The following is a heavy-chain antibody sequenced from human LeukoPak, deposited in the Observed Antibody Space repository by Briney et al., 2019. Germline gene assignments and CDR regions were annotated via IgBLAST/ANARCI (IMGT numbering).Heavy chain of an antibody. J-gene: IGHJ3*02. D-gene: IGHD6-13*01. V-gene: IGHV3-15*01. CDR1: GFTFSNAW. CDR2: IKSKTDGGTT. Sequence: PGGSLRLSCAASGFTFSNAWMSWVRQAPGKGLEWVARIKSKTDGGTTDYAAPVKGRFTISRDDSKNTLYLQMNSLKTEDTAVYYCTTAVAAANAFDIWGQGTMVTVSS. CDR3: TTAVAAANAFDI.